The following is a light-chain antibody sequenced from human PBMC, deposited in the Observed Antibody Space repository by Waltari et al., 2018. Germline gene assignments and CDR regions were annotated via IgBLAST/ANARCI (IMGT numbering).Light chain of an antibody. CDR3: QQYTGYSYT. J-gene: IGKJ2*01. V-gene: IGKV1-5*03. Sequence: IQMTQSPSTLSASVGDRVSITCRASQSINNWLAWYQQKSGKAPKLLLYKVSRLERGVPSRFSGSGYGTEFTLTISSLQPDDFATYYCQQYTGYSYTFGQGTKLEIK. CDR1: QSINNW. CDR2: KVS.